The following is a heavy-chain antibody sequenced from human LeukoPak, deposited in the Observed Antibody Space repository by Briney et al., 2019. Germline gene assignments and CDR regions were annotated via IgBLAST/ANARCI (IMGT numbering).Heavy chain of an antibody. D-gene: IGHD3-10*01. CDR1: GYSISSGYY. CDR2: IYHSGST. CDR3: ARDTAYYGSGSPGHFDY. V-gene: IGHV4-38-2*02. J-gene: IGHJ4*02. Sequence: SETLSLTCAVSGYSISSGYYWGWIRPPPGKGLEWIGSIYHSGSTYYNPSLKSRVTISVDTSKNQFSLKLSSVTAADTAVCYCARDTAYYGSGSPGHFDYWGQGTLVTVSS.